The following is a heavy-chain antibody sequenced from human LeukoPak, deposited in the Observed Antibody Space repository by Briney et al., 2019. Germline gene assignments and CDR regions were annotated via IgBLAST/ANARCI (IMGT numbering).Heavy chain of an antibody. D-gene: IGHD6-6*01. CDR1: GFTFSSYW. Sequence: PGGSLRLSCAASGFTFSSYWMHWVRQAPGKGLVWVSGINSDGSSTSYADSVKGRFTISRDNSKNTLYLQMNSLRAEDTAVYYCAKDQQYSRGTFDYWGQGTLVTVSS. CDR2: INSDGSST. V-gene: IGHV3-74*01. J-gene: IGHJ4*02. CDR3: AKDQQYSRGTFDY.